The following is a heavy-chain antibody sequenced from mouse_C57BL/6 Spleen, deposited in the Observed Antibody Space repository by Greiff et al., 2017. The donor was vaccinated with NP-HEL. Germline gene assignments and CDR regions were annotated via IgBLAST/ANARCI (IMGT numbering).Heavy chain of an antibody. J-gene: IGHJ4*01. CDR2: IRNKANGYTT. D-gene: IGHD2-4*01. V-gene: IGHV7-3*01. CDR3: ARSDYDDYAMDY. Sequence: EVKLMESGGGLVQPGGSLSLSCAASGFTFTDYYMSWVRQPPGKALEWLGFIRNKANGYTTEYSASVKGRFTISRDNSQSILYLQLNALRAEDSATYYCARSDYDDYAMDYWGQGTSVTVSS. CDR1: GFTFTDYY.